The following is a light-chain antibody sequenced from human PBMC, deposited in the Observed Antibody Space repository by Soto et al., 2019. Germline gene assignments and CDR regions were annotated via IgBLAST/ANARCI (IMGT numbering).Light chain of an antibody. Sequence: EVVLTQSPATLSLSPGERATLSCRASQSIDNYLAWYQQQPGQAPRLLIYDASNRATGIPARFSGSGSGTEFTLTISSLEPEDFAVYYCQQRSNYITFGQGTRLEIK. J-gene: IGKJ5*01. CDR1: QSIDNY. CDR2: DAS. V-gene: IGKV3-11*01. CDR3: QQRSNYIT.